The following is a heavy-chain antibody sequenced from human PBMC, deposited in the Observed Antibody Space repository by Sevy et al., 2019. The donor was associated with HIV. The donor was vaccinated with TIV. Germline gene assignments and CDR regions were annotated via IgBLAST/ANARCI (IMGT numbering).Heavy chain of an antibody. CDR1: GFTFSIYT. J-gene: IGHJ4*02. V-gene: IGHV3-23*01. CDR3: TREGCTQPHDY. CDR2: FCFGGSKI. D-gene: IGHD2-8*01. Sequence: GSLRLSCAASGFTFSIYTMSWVRQAPGKGLEWVSTFCFGGSKIYYADSVKGRFTISRDNSRNTVYLQMNSLRADDTAVYYCTREGCTQPHDYWGQGTLVTVSS.